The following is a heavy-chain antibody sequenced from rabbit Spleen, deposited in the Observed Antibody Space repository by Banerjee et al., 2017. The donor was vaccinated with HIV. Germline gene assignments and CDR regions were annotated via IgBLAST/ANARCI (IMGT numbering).Heavy chain of an antibody. J-gene: IGHJ4*01. CDR2: IDGGVKGTT. CDR3: ARSRYYDFDYSGYTYAMPNNL. Sequence: QSLEESGGDLVKPGGTLTLTCTASGFSLSRDYWICWVRQAPGKGLEWIACIDGGVKGTTCYASWAKGRFAVSKTSSTTVTLQVSSLTAADTATYFCARSRYYDFDYSGYTYAMPNNLWGPGSLVTVS. CDR1: GFSLSRDYW. D-gene: IGHD6-1*01. V-gene: IGHV1S40*01.